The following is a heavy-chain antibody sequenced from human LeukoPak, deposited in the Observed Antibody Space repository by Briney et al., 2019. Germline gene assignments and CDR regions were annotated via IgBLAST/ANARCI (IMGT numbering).Heavy chain of an antibody. CDR2: INSDGSST. D-gene: IGHD5-24*01. CDR3: ARDWDGYGAPGDY. Sequence: GGSLRLSCAASGFTFNSHWMHWVRQAPGKGLVWVSRINSDGSSTNYADSVKGRFTISRDNANNTLYLQMNSLRAEDTAVYYCARDWDGYGAPGDYWGQGTLVTVSS. J-gene: IGHJ4*02. V-gene: IGHV3-74*01. CDR1: GFTFNSHW.